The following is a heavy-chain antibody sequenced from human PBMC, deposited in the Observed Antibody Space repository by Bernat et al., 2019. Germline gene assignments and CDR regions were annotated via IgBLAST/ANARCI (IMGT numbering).Heavy chain of an antibody. J-gene: IGHJ6*02. D-gene: IGHD3-10*01. V-gene: IGHV4-39*01. Sequence: QLQLQESGPGLVKPSETLSLTCTVSGGSISSSSYYWGWIRQPPGKGLEWIGSIYYSGSTYYNPSLKCRVTISVDTATNQFSLKLRSVTAADTAVYYCARGAHNLLWFGEYYYGMDVWGQGTTVTVSS. CDR1: GGSISSSSYY. CDR3: ARGAHNLLWFGEYYYGMDV. CDR2: IYYSGST.